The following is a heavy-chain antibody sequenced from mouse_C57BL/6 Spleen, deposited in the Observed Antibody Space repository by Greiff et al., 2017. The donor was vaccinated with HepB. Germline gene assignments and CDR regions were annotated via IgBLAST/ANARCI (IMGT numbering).Heavy chain of an antibody. CDR1: GYTFTSYW. CDR3: ASEGNWDDFDD. V-gene: IGHV1-64*01. D-gene: IGHD4-1*01. Sequence: QVQLQQPGAELVKPGASVKLSCKASGYTFTSYWTHWVKQRPGQGLEWIGMIHPNSGSTNYNEKFKSKATLTVDKSSSTAYMQLSSLTSEDSAVYYCASEGNWDDFDDWGQGTTLTVSS. CDR2: IHPNSGST. J-gene: IGHJ2*01.